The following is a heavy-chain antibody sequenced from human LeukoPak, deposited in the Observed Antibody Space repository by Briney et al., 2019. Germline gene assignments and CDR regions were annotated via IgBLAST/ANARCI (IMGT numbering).Heavy chain of an antibody. Sequence: GASVKVSCKASGYTFTSYDINWVRQATGQGLEWMGWMNPNSGNTGYAQKFQGRVTMTRNTSISTAYMELSSLRSEDTAVYYCARAPKYSSSWYSRAHNWFDPWGQGTLVTVSS. V-gene: IGHV1-8*01. CDR2: MNPNSGNT. J-gene: IGHJ5*02. CDR3: ARAPKYSSSWYSRAHNWFDP. D-gene: IGHD6-13*01. CDR1: GYTFTSYD.